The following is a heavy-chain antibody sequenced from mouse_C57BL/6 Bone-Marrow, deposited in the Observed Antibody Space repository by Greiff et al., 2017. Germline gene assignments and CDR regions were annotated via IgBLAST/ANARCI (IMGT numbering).Heavy chain of an antibody. V-gene: IGHV2-9-1*01. CDR2: IWTGGGP. D-gene: IGHD3-1*01. J-gene: IGHJ4*01. Sequence: VQLQASGPGLVAPSQSLSITCTVSGFSLTSYAISWVRHPPGKGLEWLGVIWTGGGPHYTSALKSRLSISKDNSKSQVFLKTNSLQTDDTARYYCASPGLGAMDYWGQGTSVTVSS. CDR3: ASPGLGAMDY. CDR1: GFSLTSYA.